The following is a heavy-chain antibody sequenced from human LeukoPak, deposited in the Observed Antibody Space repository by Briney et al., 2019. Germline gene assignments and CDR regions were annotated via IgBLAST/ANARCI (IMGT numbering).Heavy chain of an antibody. Sequence: GGSLRLSCAASGFTFSSYAMSWVRQAPGKGLEWVSAISGSGGSTYYADSVKGRFTISRDNSKNTLYLQMNSLRAGDTAVNYCARVERIPGYYDSSGYSPYGMDVWGQGTTVTVSS. V-gene: IGHV3-23*01. CDR2: ISGSGGST. CDR3: ARVERIPGYYDSSGYSPYGMDV. CDR1: GFTFSSYA. J-gene: IGHJ6*02. D-gene: IGHD3-22*01.